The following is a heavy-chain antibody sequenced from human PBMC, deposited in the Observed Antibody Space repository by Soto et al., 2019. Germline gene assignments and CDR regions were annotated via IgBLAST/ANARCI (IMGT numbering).Heavy chain of an antibody. CDR3: AKINAVTVTYGNFDY. D-gene: IGHD4-17*01. Sequence: GGSLRLSCAASGFTFSSYGMHWVRQAPGKGLEWVAVISYDGSNKYYADSVKGRFTISRDNSKNTLYLQMNSLRAEDTAVYYCAKINAVTVTYGNFDYWGQGTLVTVSS. CDR2: ISYDGSNK. CDR1: GFTFSSYG. V-gene: IGHV3-30*18. J-gene: IGHJ4*02.